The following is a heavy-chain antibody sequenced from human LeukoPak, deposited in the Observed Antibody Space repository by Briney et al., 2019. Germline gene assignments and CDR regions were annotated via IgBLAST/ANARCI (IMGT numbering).Heavy chain of an antibody. CDR3: ARFSSQYCSSTSCYGRGNWFDP. Sequence: GESLKISCQGSGYSFTSYWIGWVRQMPGKGLEWMGIIYPGVSDTRYSPSFQGQVTISADKSLRTAYLQWSSLKASDTAMYCCARFSSQYCSSTSCYGRGNWFDPWGQGTLVTVSS. CDR2: IYPGVSDT. V-gene: IGHV5-51*01. D-gene: IGHD2-2*01. J-gene: IGHJ5*02. CDR1: GYSFTSYW.